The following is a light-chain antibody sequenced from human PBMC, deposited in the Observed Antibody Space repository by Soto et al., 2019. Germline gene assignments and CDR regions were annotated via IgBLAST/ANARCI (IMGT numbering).Light chain of an antibody. CDR2: RNN. J-gene: IGLJ2*01. V-gene: IGLV1-47*01. CDR3: AAWDDSLCGREV. Sequence: QSVLTQPPSASGTPGQRVTISCSGSSSNIGSNYVYWYQQLPGTAPKLLIYRNNQRPSGVPDRFSGSKSGTSASLAISGLRSEDEADYYCAAWDDSLCGREVFGGGTKVTVL. CDR1: SSNIGSNY.